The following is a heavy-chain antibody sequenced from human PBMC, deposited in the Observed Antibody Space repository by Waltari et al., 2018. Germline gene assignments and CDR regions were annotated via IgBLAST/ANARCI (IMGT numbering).Heavy chain of an antibody. CDR2: INQNGRGE. Sequence: EVQVVESGGGFVQPGGSLRLSCAASGFTFSNHWMSWVRRAPGWGTGWVANINQNGRGEFLVDSVKGRFTISRDNAKNALYLQMSSLRAEDTAVYFCASCSRSSCYQGGFDYWGQGTLVTFTS. CDR1: GFTFSNHW. D-gene: IGHD2-2*01. V-gene: IGHV3-7*03. CDR3: ASCSRSSCYQGGFDY. J-gene: IGHJ4*02.